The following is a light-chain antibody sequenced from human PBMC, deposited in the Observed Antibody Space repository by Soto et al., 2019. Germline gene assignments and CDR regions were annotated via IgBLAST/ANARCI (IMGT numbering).Light chain of an antibody. V-gene: IGKV3-15*01. CDR1: QSVSSN. Sequence: EIVMTQSPATLSVSPGERATLSRRASQSVSSNLAWYQKKPGQAPRLLIYGASTRATGIPARFSGSGCGTEFTLTISSLQSEDFVVYYCQQYYNWPPIPFCPGTRREIK. CDR2: GAS. J-gene: IGKJ5*01. CDR3: QQYYNWPPIP.